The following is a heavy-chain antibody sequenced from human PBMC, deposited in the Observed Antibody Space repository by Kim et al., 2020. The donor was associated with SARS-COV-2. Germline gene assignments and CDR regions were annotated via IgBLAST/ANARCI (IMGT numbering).Heavy chain of an antibody. V-gene: IGHV3-30*02. D-gene: IGHD4-17*01. J-gene: IGHJ4*02. CDR3: AKDLHDYGDYFDY. Sequence: YADSVKGRFTISRDNSKNTLYLQMNSLRAEDTAVYYCAKDLHDYGDYFDYWGQGTLVTVSS.